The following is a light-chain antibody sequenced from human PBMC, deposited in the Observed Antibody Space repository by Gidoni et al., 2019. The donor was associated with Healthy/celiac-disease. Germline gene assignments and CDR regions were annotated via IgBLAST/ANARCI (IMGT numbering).Light chain of an antibody. Sequence: EMALTQSPATLSLSPGERATLSCRASQSVSSYLAWYQPKPGQPPRLLIYDASNRATCIPARFSGSGSGTDFTLTISSLEPEYFAVYYCPRRSTWPTFGGGTKVEIK. CDR1: QSVSSY. CDR3: PRRSTWPT. V-gene: IGKV3-11*01. CDR2: DAS. J-gene: IGKJ4*01.